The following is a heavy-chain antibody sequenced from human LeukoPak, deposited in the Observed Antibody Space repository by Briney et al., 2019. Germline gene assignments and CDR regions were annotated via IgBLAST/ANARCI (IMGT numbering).Heavy chain of an antibody. CDR1: GYTFTSYG. V-gene: IGHV1-18*01. D-gene: IGHD1-14*01. CDR2: ISAYNGNT. J-gene: IGHJ6*03. Sequence: ASVKVSCKASGYTFTSYGISRVRQAPGQGLEWMGWISAYNGNTNYAQKLQGRVTMTTDTSTSTAYMELRSLRSDDTAVYYCATSRPEDYYYYYYMDVWGKGTTVTVSS. CDR3: ATSRPEDYYYYYYMDV.